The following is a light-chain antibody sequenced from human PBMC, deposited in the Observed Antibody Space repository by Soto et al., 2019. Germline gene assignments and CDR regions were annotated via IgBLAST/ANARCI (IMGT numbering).Light chain of an antibody. V-gene: IGKV1-39*01. Sequence: DIQMTQSPSSLSASVGDRVTITCRASQNIRNSLNWYQQKPGKAPKFLIYASSTLQSGVPSRFSGSRSGPDFTLTISSLQPEDFATYYCQQSYSSPPTFGQGTKVDIK. CDR3: QQSYSSPPT. CDR2: ASS. J-gene: IGKJ1*01. CDR1: QNIRNS.